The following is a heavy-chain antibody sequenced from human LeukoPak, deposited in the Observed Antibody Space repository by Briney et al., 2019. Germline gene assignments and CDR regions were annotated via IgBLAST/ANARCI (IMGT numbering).Heavy chain of an antibody. D-gene: IGHD6-13*01. CDR1: GGSISSTSYY. Sequence: PSETLSLTCTVSGGSISSTSYYWGWIRQPPGKGLEWIGSIYYSGSTYYNPSLKSRVTISVDTSKNQFSLKLSSVTAADTAVYYCARSLVYSSSWYFDYWGQGTLVTISS. J-gene: IGHJ4*02. V-gene: IGHV4-39*01. CDR3: ARSLVYSSSWYFDY. CDR2: IYYSGST.